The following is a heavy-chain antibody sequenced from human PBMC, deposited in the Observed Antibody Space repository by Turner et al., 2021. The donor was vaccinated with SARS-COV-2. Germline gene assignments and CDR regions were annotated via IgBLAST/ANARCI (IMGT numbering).Heavy chain of an antibody. J-gene: IGHJ4*02. Sequence: QLHRQELGPGLVKPSESLSLTCTVTGGSISSTTYYWGWIRQPPGKGLEWIGTIYYSGSTYYNPSLKSRVTISVDTSKNQFSLRLNSVTAADTAVYYCARHSSMTTVTFNYWGQGTLVTVSS. CDR1: GGSISSTTYY. CDR3: ARHSSMTTVTFNY. CDR2: IYYSGST. V-gene: IGHV4-39*01. D-gene: IGHD4-17*01.